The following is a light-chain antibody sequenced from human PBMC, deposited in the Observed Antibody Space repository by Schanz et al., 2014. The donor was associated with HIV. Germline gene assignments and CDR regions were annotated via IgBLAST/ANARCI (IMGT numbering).Light chain of an antibody. J-gene: IGLJ2*01. Sequence: QSALTQPASVSGPPGQSITFSCTGGGSEFGGSLSVSWYQQHAGKAPRLILSDDTLRPSEYSDRFSGYRSGNTASLPISGLQGEDEADYYCGSDITAAPWVFGGGTKLTVL. CDR2: DDT. CDR3: GSDITAAPWV. CDR1: GSEFGGSLS. V-gene: IGLV2-14*03.